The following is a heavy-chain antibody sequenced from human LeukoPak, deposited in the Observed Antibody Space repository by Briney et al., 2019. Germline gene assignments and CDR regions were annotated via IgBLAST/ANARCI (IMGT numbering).Heavy chain of an antibody. Sequence: ASVKVSCKASGYIFTTYFIHWVRQAPGQGLEWMGWINPNNGDTNYAQKFQGRVTMTRDTSISTAYMELSRLRSDDTAVYYCAREEYYCSGGSCYRVPFDYWGQGTLVTVSS. J-gene: IGHJ4*02. V-gene: IGHV1-2*02. CDR2: INPNNGDT. CDR3: AREEYYCSGGSCYRVPFDY. D-gene: IGHD2-15*01. CDR1: GYIFTTYF.